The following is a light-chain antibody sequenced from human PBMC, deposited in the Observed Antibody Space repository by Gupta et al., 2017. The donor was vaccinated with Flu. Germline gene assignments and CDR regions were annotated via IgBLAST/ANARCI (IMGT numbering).Light chain of an antibody. CDR3: QQRHNNRT. CDR2: DAS. J-gene: IGKJ1*01. V-gene: IGKV3-11*01. CDR1: QSVRRY. Sequence: EIVLTQSPATLSLSPGERATLSCRASQSVRRYLAWYQQKPGQAPRLLIYDASNRATGIPARFSGSGSGTDFTLTSSSREPEDFAVYYWQQRHNNRTFGHGTKVEIK.